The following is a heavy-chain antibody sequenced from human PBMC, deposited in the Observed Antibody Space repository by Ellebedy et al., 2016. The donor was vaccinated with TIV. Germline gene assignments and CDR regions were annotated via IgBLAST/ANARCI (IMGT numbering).Heavy chain of an antibody. V-gene: IGHV3-64*01. D-gene: IGHD6-19*01. CDR3: ARRSRPDSSGWYFPDY. CDR2: ISSHGGST. J-gene: IGHJ4*02. CDR1: GFTFSSYS. Sequence: GGSLRLSCAASGFTFSSYSMNWVRQAQGKGLEYVSAISSHGGSTFYANSVQGRFSISRDNSKNTLYLQMDSLRGEDMAVYYCARRSRPDSSGWYFPDYWGQGTLVTVSS.